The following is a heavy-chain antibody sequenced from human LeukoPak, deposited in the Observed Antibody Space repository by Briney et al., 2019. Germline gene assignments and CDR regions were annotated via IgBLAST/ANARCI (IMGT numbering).Heavy chain of an antibody. CDR3: ARSSLGEGENY. Sequence: SETLSLTCTVSGGSISSYYWSWIRQPTGKGLEWIGYIYYSGSTNYNPSLKSRVTISVDTSKNQFSLKLSSVTAADTAVYYCARSSLGEGENYWGQGTLVTVSS. D-gene: IGHD3-16*01. CDR1: GGSISSYY. CDR2: IYYSGST. J-gene: IGHJ4*02. V-gene: IGHV4-59*01.